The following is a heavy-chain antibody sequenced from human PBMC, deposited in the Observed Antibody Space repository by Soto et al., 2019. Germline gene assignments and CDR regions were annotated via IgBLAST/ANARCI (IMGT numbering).Heavy chain of an antibody. CDR3: STPYYFNH. CDR1: GFMFSAYT. V-gene: IGHV3-21*06. Sequence: GGSLRLSWAASGFMFSAYTMNWVRQAPGKGLDWLSSISDDSRYIDYADSLRGRFTVSRDNARNSLYQQIDSLGVEDTAVYYCSTPYYFNHWGPGTLVTVSS. CDR2: ISDDSRYI. D-gene: IGHD3-16*01. J-gene: IGHJ1*01.